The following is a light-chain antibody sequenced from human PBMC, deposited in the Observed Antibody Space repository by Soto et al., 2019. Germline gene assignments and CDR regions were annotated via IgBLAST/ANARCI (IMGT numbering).Light chain of an antibody. CDR1: QSVSSSY. J-gene: IGKJ3*01. V-gene: IGKV3-20*01. Sequence: EIVLTQSPGTLSLSPGERATLSCRASQSVSSSYLAWYQHKPGQAPRLLIYDASSRATGIPDRFSGSGSGTDFTITISRLEPEDFAVYYCQQYGSSPFTFGPGSKVDI. CDR2: DAS. CDR3: QQYGSSPFT.